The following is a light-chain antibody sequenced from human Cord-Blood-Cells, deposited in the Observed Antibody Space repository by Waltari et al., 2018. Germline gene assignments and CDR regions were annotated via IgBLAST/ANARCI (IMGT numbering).Light chain of an antibody. J-gene: IGLJ1*01. Sequence: QSALPQPASVSGSPGQSITISCTGHSSDGGGYNYIPWYQQHPGKAPKLMIYDVSNRPSGVSNRFSGSKSGNTASLTISGLQAEDEADYYCSSYTSSSTLYVFGTGTKVTVL. CDR3: SSYTSSSTLYV. CDR2: DVS. CDR1: SSDGGGYNY. V-gene: IGLV2-14*01.